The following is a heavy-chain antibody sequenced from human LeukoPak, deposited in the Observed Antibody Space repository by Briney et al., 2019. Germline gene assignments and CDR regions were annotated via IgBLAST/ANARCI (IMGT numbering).Heavy chain of an antibody. D-gene: IGHD3-16*01. CDR3: ASWGYYYYYMDV. CDR1: GGSISSGSYY. V-gene: IGHV4-61*02. CDR2: IYTSGST. Sequence: SETLSLTCTVSGGSISSGSYYLSWIRQPAGKGLEWIGRIYTSGSTNYNPSLKSRVAISVDTSKNQFSLKLSSVTAADTAVYYCASWGYYYYYMDVWGKGTTVTVSS. J-gene: IGHJ6*03.